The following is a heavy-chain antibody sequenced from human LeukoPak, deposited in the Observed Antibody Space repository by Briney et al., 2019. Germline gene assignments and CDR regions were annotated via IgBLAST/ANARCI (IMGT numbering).Heavy chain of an antibody. CDR2: IYYSGST. Sequence: PSETLSLTCTVSGGSISSSSYYWGWIRQPPGEGLEWIGSIYYSGSTYYNPSLKSRVTISVDTSKNQFSLKLSSVTAADTAVYYCARRLNYDFWSGPLDAFDIWGQGTMVTVSS. V-gene: IGHV4-39*01. J-gene: IGHJ3*02. CDR3: ARRLNYDFWSGPLDAFDI. D-gene: IGHD3-3*01. CDR1: GGSISSSSYY.